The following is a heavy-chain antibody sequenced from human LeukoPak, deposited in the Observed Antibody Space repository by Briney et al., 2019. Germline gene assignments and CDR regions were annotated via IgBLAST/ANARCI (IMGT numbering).Heavy chain of an antibody. J-gene: IGHJ4*02. CDR3: ASIDFWSASHLDY. Sequence: SETLSLTCTVSGGSIGSSSYYWGWIRQPPGKGLEWIGRIYYSGSTSYNPSLKSPVTISVDTSKNQFSLKLSSVTAADTAVYYCASIDFWSASHLDYWGQGTLVTVSS. CDR2: IYYSGST. D-gene: IGHD3-3*01. V-gene: IGHV4-39*01. CDR1: GGSIGSSSYY.